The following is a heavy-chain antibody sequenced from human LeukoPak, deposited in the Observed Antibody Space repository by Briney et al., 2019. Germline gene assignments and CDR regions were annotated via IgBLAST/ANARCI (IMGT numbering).Heavy chain of an antibody. CDR1: GSHFTSYW. CDR3: ARWDIVVVPAARGDNYYYYYMDV. Sequence: GESLKTSCQGPGSHFTSYWIGWVRRLPGKGLEWMRIIYPGDSDTRYSPSFQGQVAISADKSICTAYLQWSSLKASDTAVYYCARWDIVVVPAARGDNYYYYYMDVWGKGTTVTVSS. J-gene: IGHJ6*03. V-gene: IGHV5-51*01. CDR2: IYPGDSDT. D-gene: IGHD2-2*01.